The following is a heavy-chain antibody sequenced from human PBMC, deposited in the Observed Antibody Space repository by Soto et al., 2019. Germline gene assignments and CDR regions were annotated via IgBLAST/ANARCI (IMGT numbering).Heavy chain of an antibody. Sequence: GGSLRLSCAASGFTFSSYAMSWVRQAPGKGLEWVSAISGSGGSTYYADSVKGRFTISRDNSKNTLYLQMNSLRAEDTAVYYCEKDRPGGDIVVVPAAIGDFDYWGQGTLVTVSS. V-gene: IGHV3-23*01. J-gene: IGHJ4*02. CDR2: ISGSGGST. CDR3: EKDRPGGDIVVVPAAIGDFDY. CDR1: GFTFSSYA. D-gene: IGHD2-2*01.